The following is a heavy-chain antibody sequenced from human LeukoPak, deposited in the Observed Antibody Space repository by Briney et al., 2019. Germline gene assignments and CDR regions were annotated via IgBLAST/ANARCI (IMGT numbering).Heavy chain of an antibody. J-gene: IGHJ5*02. Sequence: SETLSLTCAVYGGSFSGYYWSWIRQPPRKGLEWIGEINHSGSTNYTPSLKSRVTISVDTSKNQFSLKMRSLTAADTSVYYCARGLARWYQLLLCINNWFDPWGQGTLVTVSS. CDR2: INHSGST. CDR3: ARGLARWYQLLLCINNWFDP. V-gene: IGHV4-34*01. CDR1: GGSFSGYY. D-gene: IGHD2-2*01.